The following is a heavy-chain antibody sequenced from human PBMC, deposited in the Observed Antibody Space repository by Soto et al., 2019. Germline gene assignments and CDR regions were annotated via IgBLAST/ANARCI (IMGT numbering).Heavy chain of an antibody. CDR1: GFTFSDYY. Sequence: GGSLRLSCAASGFTFSDYYMSWIRQAPGKGLEWVSYISSSGSTIYYADSVKGRFTISRDNAKNSLYLQMNSLRAEDTAVYCCARHPYSSGWYFDYWGQGTLVTVSS. CDR3: ARHPYSSGWYFDY. J-gene: IGHJ4*02. CDR2: ISSSGSTI. D-gene: IGHD6-19*01. V-gene: IGHV3-11*01.